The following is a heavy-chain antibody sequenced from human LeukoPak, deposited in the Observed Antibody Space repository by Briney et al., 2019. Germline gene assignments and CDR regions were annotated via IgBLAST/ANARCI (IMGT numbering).Heavy chain of an antibody. J-gene: IGHJ5*02. Sequence: GGSLRLSCAASGFTFSSYAMSWVRQAPGKGLEWVSAISGSGGSTYYADSVKGRFTISRDNSKNTLYLQMNRLRAEDTAVYFCAKEDIAVPDNNYFAPWGQGTLVTVSS. CDR1: GFTFSSYA. D-gene: IGHD6-19*01. CDR3: AKEDIAVPDNNYFAP. CDR2: ISGSGGST. V-gene: IGHV3-23*01.